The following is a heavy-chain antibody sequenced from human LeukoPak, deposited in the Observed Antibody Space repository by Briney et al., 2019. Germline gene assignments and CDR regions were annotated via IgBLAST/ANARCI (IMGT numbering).Heavy chain of an antibody. CDR1: GFTVSSNY. J-gene: IGHJ3*02. CDR2: IYSGGST. D-gene: IGHD2-2*01. V-gene: IGHV3-66*01. CDR3: ARGEYCSSTSCYLSDAFDI. Sequence: PGGSLRLSCAASGFTVSSNYMSWVRQAPGKGLEWVSVIYSGGSTYYADSVKGRFTISRDNSKNTLYLQMNSLRAGDTAVYYCARGEYCSSTSCYLSDAFDIWGQGTMVTVSS.